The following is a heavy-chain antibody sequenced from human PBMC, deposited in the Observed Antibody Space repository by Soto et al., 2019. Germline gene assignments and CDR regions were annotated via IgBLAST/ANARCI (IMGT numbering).Heavy chain of an antibody. CDR2: IIPMFGTA. D-gene: IGHD2-15*01. V-gene: IGHV1-69*13. J-gene: IGHJ5*02. CDR1: GGTFSSYA. CDR3: ARDSLVVVAATPRWFDP. Sequence: RASVKVSCKSSGGTFSSYAFRWVRQAPGDGREWMGGIIPMFGTANYAQKFQGRVTITADESTSTAYMELSSLGFEDTAVYYCARDSLVVVAATPRWFDPWGQGTLVTASS.